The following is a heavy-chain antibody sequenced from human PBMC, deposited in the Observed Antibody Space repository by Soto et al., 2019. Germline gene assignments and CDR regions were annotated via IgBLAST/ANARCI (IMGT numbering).Heavy chain of an antibody. V-gene: IGHV3-11*01. CDR2: ISSSGSTI. J-gene: IGHJ5*02. D-gene: IGHD1-26*01. CDR3: ARDKARDGATYWFDP. CDR1: GFTFSDYY. Sequence: GGSLRLSCAASGFTFSDYYMSWIRQAPGKGLEWVSYISSSGSTIYYADSVKGRFTISRDNAKNSLYLQMNSLRAEDTAVYYCARDKARDGATYWFDPWGQGTLVTVSS.